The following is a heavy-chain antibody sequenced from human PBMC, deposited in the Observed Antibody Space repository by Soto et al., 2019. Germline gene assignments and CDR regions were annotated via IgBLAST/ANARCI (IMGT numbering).Heavy chain of an antibody. J-gene: IGHJ3*02. CDR2: ISSSSSYI. CDR3: ARNVKMATIKGGYDAFDI. V-gene: IGHV3-21*01. D-gene: IGHD5-12*01. Sequence: GGSLRLSCAASGFTFSSYSMNWVRQAPGKGLEWVSSISSSSSYIYYADSVKGRFTIYRDNAKNSLYLQMNSLRAEDTAVYYCARNVKMATIKGGYDAFDIWGQGTMVTVSS. CDR1: GFTFSSYS.